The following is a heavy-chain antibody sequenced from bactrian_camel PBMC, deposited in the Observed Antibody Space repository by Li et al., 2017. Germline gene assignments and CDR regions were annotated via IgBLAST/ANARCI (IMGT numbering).Heavy chain of an antibody. CDR1: GYTGTSEC. Sequence: HVQLVESGGGLVQPGGSLTLSYAASGYTGTSECMGWFRQAPGKGREGVVTMSTSGDSTYWADSVKGRFTISRDNAKNTLYLQLNSLTREDSAMYYCTRETQWVGYHEFAEYWGQGTQVTVS. D-gene: IGHD5*01. CDR3: TRETQWVGYHEFAEY. J-gene: IGHJ4*01. V-gene: IGHV3S1*01. CDR2: MSTSGDST.